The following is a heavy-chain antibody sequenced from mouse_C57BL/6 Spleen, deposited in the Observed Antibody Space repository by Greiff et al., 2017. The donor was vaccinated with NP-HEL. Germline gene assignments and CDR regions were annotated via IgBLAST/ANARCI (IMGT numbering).Heavy chain of an antibody. D-gene: IGHD1-1*01. CDR2: INPNNGGT. CDR3: ARGGYGSSYYAIDY. Sequence: VQLQQSGPELVKPGASVKMSCKASGYTFTDYNMHWVKQSHGKSLEWIGYINPNNGGTSYNQKFKGKATLTVNKSSSTAYMELRSLTSEDSAVYYCARGGYGSSYYAIDYWGQGTSVTVSS. V-gene: IGHV1-22*01. CDR1: GYTFTDYN. J-gene: IGHJ4*01.